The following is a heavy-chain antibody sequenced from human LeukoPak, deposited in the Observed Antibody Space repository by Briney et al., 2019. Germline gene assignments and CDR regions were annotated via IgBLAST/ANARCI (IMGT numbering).Heavy chain of an antibody. CDR3: ARDIVGTYGMDV. Sequence: PSETLSLTCTVSGGSINSNYWNWIRQPPGKGLEWIGRIYYSGSTNYSPSLNSRVTISLDTSKNQFSLEMRSVTAADTAVYYCARDIVGTYGMDVWGQGTSVTVSS. V-gene: IGHV4-59*01. CDR1: GGSINSNY. D-gene: IGHD2-15*01. CDR2: IYYSGST. J-gene: IGHJ6*02.